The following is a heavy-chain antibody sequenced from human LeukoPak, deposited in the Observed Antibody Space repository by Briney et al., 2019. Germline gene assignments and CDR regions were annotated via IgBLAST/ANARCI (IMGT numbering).Heavy chain of an antibody. CDR1: GYTFTGYY. CDR2: INPKSGGT. Sequence: ASVKVSCKASGYTFTGYYMHWVRQAPGQGLEWMGWINPKSGGTNYAQKFQGRVTMTRDTSISTAYMELSRLRSDDTAVYYCARAIVGATVVAFDIWGQETMVTVSS. D-gene: IGHD1-26*01. CDR3: ARAIVGATVVAFDI. V-gene: IGHV1-2*02. J-gene: IGHJ3*02.